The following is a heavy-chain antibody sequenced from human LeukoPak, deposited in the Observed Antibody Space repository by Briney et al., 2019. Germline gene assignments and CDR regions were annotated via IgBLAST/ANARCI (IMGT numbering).Heavy chain of an antibody. J-gene: IGHJ4*02. CDR1: GYTFTGYY. Sequence: ASVKVSCKASGYTFTGYYMHWVRQAPGQGLEWMGWINPNSGGTNYAQKFQGRVTMTRDTSISTAYMELSRLRSDDTAVYYCAREPNCSSTSCSETDWGQRTLVTVSS. CDR3: AREPNCSSTSCSETD. V-gene: IGHV1-2*02. D-gene: IGHD2-2*01. CDR2: INPNSGGT.